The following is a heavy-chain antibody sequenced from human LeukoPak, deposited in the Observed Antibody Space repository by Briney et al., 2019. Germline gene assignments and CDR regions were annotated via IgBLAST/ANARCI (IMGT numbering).Heavy chain of an antibody. CDR2: INHSGST. D-gene: IGHD2-15*01. CDR3: ARDSKLGKSLDY. V-gene: IGHV4-34*01. Sequence: PSETLSLTCAVYGGSFSGYYWSWIRQPPGKGLEWIGEINHSGSTNYNPSLKSRVTISVDTSKNQFSLKLSSVTAADTAVYYCARDSKLGKSLDYWAREPWSPSPQ. J-gene: IGHJ4*02. CDR1: GGSFSGYY.